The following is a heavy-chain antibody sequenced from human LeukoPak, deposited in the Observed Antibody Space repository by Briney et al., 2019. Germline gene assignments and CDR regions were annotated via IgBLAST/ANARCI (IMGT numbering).Heavy chain of an antibody. D-gene: IGHD2-15*01. CDR2: INAGNGNT. CDR3: VRVQLLPYYYYGMDV. Sequence: GASVKVSCKASGYTFTSYAMHWVRQAPGQRLEWMGWINAGNGNTKYSQKFQGRVTITRDTSASTAYMELSSLRSEDTAVYYCVRVQLLPYYYYGMDVWGQGTTVTVSS. CDR1: GYTFTSYA. J-gene: IGHJ6*02. V-gene: IGHV1-3*01.